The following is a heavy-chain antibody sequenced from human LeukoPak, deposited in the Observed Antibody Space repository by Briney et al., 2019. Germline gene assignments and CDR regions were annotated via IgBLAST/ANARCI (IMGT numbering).Heavy chain of an antibody. CDR1: GFTFSSYW. V-gene: IGHV3-66*01. J-gene: IGHJ4*02. D-gene: IGHD3-10*01. CDR3: ARDRFDGLGSLFDY. CDR2: LHAGGNT. Sequence: PGGSLRLSCAASGFTFSSYWMSWVRQAPGKGLEWVSVLHAGGNTYYADSVKGRFTISRDNLKNMLYLHMNSLRAEDTAVYYCARDRFDGLGSLFDYWGQGTLVTVSS.